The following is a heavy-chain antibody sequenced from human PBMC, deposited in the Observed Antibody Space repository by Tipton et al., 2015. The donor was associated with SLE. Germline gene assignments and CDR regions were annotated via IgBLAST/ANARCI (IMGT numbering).Heavy chain of an antibody. V-gene: IGHV4-39*07. CDR1: GGSFNIYIHY. Sequence: TLSLTCTVSGGSFNIYIHYLGWIRPPPGGGLEGIASFCCGGRPYRNPSLKSRVTISADMSKNQFSLTLGDVSAADTAVYFCARRAAWWYFDLWGRGTLVTVSS. CDR2: FCCGGRP. J-gene: IGHJ2*01. D-gene: IGHD6-25*01. CDR3: ARRAAWWYFDL.